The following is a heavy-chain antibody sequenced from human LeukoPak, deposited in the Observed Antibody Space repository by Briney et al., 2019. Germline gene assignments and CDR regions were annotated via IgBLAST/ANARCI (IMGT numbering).Heavy chain of an antibody. J-gene: IGHJ6*03. V-gene: IGHV4-59*01. CDR3: ARVDGGNSIYYYYMDV. CDR2: IYYSGST. CDR1: GGSISSYY. Sequence: KPTETLSLTCTVSGGSISSYYWSWIRQPPGKGLEWIGYIYYSGSTNYNPSLKSRVTISVDTSKNQFSLKLSSVTAADTAVYYCARVDGGNSIYYYYMDVWGKGTTVTVSS. D-gene: IGHD4-23*01.